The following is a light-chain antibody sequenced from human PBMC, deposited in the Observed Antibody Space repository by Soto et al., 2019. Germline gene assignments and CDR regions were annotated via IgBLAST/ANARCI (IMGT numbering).Light chain of an antibody. CDR3: QQYYSYPQT. Sequence: AIRMTQSPSSFSASTGDRVTITCRASQGISSYLAWYQQKPGKAPKLLIYAASTLQSGVPSRFSGSGSGTSFTLAISCLQSEDFATYYCQQYYSYPQTFGQGTKLEIK. CDR2: AAS. CDR1: QGISSY. J-gene: IGKJ2*01. V-gene: IGKV1-8*01.